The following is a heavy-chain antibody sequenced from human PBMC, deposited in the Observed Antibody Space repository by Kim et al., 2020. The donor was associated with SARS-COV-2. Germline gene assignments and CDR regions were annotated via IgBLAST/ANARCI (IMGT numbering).Heavy chain of an antibody. V-gene: IGHV4-34*01. J-gene: IGHJ4*02. Sequence: TYPPSLKRRVTISVDPSKNQFSLKLSSVTAADTAVYYCAREGSTSNSFDYWGQGTLVTVSS. D-gene: IGHD2-2*01. CDR3: AREGSTSNSFDY.